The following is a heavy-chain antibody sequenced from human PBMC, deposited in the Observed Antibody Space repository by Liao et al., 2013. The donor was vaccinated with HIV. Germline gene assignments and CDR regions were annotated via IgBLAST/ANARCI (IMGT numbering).Heavy chain of an antibody. CDR1: GGSISSGSYY. CDR2: IYTSGST. D-gene: IGHD1-1*01. J-gene: IGHJ6*03. Sequence: QLQLQESGPGLVKPSQTLSLTCTVSGGSISSGSYYWSWIRQPAGKGLEWIGRIYTSGSTNYNPSLKSRVTISVDTSKNQFSLKLSSVTAADTAVYYCARARRVQLERRETYYYYYYMDVWGKGTTVTVSS. V-gene: IGHV4-61*02. CDR3: ARARRVQLERRETYYYYYYMDV.